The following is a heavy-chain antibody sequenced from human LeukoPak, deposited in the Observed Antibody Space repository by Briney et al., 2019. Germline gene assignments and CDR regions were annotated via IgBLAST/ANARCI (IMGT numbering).Heavy chain of an antibody. Sequence: GGSLRLSCAASGFTFSSYWMHWVRHAPGKGLVWVSRINSDGSSTSHADSVKGRFTISRDNAKNTLYLQMNSLRAEDTAVYYCARGYYDSSGYYLYYYYGMDVWGQGTTVTVSS. J-gene: IGHJ6*02. CDR1: GFTFSSYW. D-gene: IGHD3-22*01. CDR2: INSDGSST. V-gene: IGHV3-74*01. CDR3: ARGYYDSSGYYLYYYYGMDV.